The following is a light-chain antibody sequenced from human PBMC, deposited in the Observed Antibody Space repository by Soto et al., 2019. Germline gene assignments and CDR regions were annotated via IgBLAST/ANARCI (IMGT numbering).Light chain of an antibody. J-gene: IGKJ4*01. CDR2: GAS. CDR3: HQYNAWPLT. Sequence: EIVLTQSPATLSVSPGERVTLSCRASQGVSTNLAWYQQKPGQAPRLLIFGASARATGIPVTFSGSGSGTDFTLNISSLQFEDFAVYYCHQYNAWPLTFGGGTKLEIQ. CDR1: QGVSTN. V-gene: IGKV3-15*01.